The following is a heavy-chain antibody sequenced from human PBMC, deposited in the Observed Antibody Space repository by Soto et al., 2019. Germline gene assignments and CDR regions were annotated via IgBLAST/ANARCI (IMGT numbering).Heavy chain of an antibody. D-gene: IGHD3-22*01. CDR3: SLRSMAVVPEY. CDR2: LYDGRSA. J-gene: IGHJ4*02. Sequence: QVQLQESGPGLVKPSETLSLTCAVSGDSISSYYCMWIRQPPGKGLESIGYLYDGRSANYNPSLKSRVTLSVDKSTNQCSLTLSSMTAADTAVDYCSLRSMAVVPEYWGQGTLVTVSS. CDR1: GDSISSYY. V-gene: IGHV4-59*01.